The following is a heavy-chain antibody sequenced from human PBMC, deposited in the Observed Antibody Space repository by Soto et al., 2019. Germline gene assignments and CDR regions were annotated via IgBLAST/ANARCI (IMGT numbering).Heavy chain of an antibody. Sequence: PGGSLRLSCTASGFTFSNYIMTWVRQAPGKGLEWVSSLSSGSRYVYYADSVKGRFTISGDDAKNSVYLQMNSLRAEDAAVYYCVRGGSSRSYWGQGSRVTVSS. CDR3: VRGGSSRSY. V-gene: IGHV3-21*06. J-gene: IGHJ4*02. D-gene: IGHD3-16*02. CDR2: LSSGSRYV. CDR1: GFTFSNYI.